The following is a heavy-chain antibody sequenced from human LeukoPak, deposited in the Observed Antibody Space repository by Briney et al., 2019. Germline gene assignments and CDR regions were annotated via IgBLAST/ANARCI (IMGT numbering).Heavy chain of an antibody. CDR1: GYTFTGYY. J-gene: IGHJ6*03. CDR2: INPNSGGT. D-gene: IGHD6-19*01. V-gene: IGHV1-2*02. Sequence: ASVKVSCKASGYTFTGYYMHWVRQAPGQGLEWMGWINPNSGGTNYEQKFQGRVTMTRDTSISTAYMELSRLRSDDTAVYYCARSPGAGPYYYYYYMDAWGKGTTVTVSS. CDR3: ARSPGAGPYYYYYYMDA.